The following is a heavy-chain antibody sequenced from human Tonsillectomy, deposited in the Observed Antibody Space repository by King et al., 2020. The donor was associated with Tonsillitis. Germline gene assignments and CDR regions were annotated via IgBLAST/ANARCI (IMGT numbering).Heavy chain of an antibody. V-gene: IGHV3-20*04. CDR3: ARNGPSTGDEDAFDI. CDR2: ISWNGAST. J-gene: IGHJ3*02. D-gene: IGHD2-8*02. CDR1: GFNFDDYG. Sequence: VQLVESGGGVVRPGESLTLSCAGSGFNFDDYGMNWVRQAPGKGLEWVSAISWNGASTGYADSVKGRFTISRDNPKNSLYLHMNSLRAGDTAFYYCARNGPSTGDEDAFDIWRQGTMVTVSS.